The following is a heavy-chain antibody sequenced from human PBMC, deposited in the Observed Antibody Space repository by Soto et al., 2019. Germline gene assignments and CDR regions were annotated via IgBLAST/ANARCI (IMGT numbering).Heavy chain of an antibody. V-gene: IGHV3-73*01. Sequence: EVQLVESGGGLVQPGGSLKLSCAASGFIFSGSAVHWVRQASGKGLEWVGRILSKASNYETAYPASMKGRFTISRDDSENTAFLQMNSLKTEDTAVYYCIRGGSPYYYDYWGQGTLVAVSS. CDR3: IRGGSPYYYDY. CDR1: GFIFSGSA. J-gene: IGHJ4*02. CDR2: ILSKASNYET.